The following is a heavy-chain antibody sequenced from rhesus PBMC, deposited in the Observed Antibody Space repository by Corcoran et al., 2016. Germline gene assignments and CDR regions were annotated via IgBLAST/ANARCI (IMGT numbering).Heavy chain of an antibody. J-gene: IGHJ4*01. CDR3: ARASYSGSWTAIDY. V-gene: IGHV4-65*01. CDR2: ISGSRCST. Sequence: QVQLQESGQGLVKPSETLSLTCAVSGGSISSSNWWSWIRQPPGKVLGWVGYISGSRCSTYYNPPLTSRFTISTDTSKNQFSWKLSSVTAAYTAVYYCARASYSGSWTAIDYWGLGVLVTVSS. CDR1: GGSISSSNW. D-gene: IGHD6-25*01.